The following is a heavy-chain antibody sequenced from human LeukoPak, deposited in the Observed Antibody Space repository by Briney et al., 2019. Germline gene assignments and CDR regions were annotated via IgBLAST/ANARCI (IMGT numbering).Heavy chain of an antibody. CDR3: ARDYYGDYLSPFDY. CDR2: IDTTGYT. J-gene: IGHJ4*02. D-gene: IGHD4-17*01. CDR1: GFTFSTYD. Sequence: GGSLRLSCAASGFTFSTYDIHWVRQATGKGLDWVSAIDTTGYTYYAGSVKGRFTISRENARNSLYLQMNSLRAEDTAVYYCARDYYGDYLSPFDYWGQGTLVTVSS. V-gene: IGHV3-13*01.